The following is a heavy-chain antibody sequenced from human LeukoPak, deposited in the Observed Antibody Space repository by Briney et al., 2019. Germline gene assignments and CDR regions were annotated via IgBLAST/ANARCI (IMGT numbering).Heavy chain of an antibody. J-gene: IGHJ4*02. Sequence: GGSLRLSCAASGFTFSNYGMSWVRQAPGKGLEWVSAVTGTGGSTYYADSVKGRFTISRDNSKSTLYLQMNSLRGEDTAIYYCAKNGYSSGCYPENWGQGTLVTVSS. D-gene: IGHD6-19*01. CDR3: AKNGYSSGCYPEN. CDR1: GFTFSNYG. CDR2: VTGTGGST. V-gene: IGHV3-23*01.